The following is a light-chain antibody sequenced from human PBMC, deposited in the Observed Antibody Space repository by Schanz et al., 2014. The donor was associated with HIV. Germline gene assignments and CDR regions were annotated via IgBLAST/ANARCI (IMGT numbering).Light chain of an antibody. CDR1: QSVSTTS. V-gene: IGKV3-20*01. CDR2: GAS. CDR3: QEHGSS. J-gene: IGKJ3*01. Sequence: EIVLTQSPGTLTLSPGERVTLSCSASQSVSTTSLAWYQHKPGQSPRLLIYGASFRATGIPDRFSGSGSGTDFTLTISRLEPEDFAVYYCQEHGSSFGPGTKVEIK.